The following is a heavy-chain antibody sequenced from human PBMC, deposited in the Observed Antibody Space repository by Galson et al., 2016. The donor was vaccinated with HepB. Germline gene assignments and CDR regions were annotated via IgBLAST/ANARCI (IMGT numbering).Heavy chain of an antibody. D-gene: IGHD2-21*02. J-gene: IGHJ4*02. CDR1: GFTFSSYW. Sequence: SLRLSCAASGFTFSSYWMLWVRQVPGKGLVWVSRINRDGSNTGYADSVKGRFTTSRDNAKNTPYLQMNSLRGEDTAVYYCARGWAVTAPEPDYWGQGTLVTVSS. V-gene: IGHV3-74*01. CDR3: ARGWAVTAPEPDY. CDR2: INRDGSNT.